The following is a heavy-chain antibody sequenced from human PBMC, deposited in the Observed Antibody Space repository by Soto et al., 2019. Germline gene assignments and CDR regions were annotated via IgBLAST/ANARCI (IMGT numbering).Heavy chain of an antibody. V-gene: IGHV3-48*03. CDR3: ARGPGGNPPYHYDGMDV. CDR1: GFTFSSYE. CDR2: ISSSGSTI. J-gene: IGHJ6*02. Sequence: GGSLRLSCAASGFTFSSYEMNWVRQAPGQGLEWVSYISSSGSTIYYADSVKGRFTISSDNAKNSLYLQMNSLRAEYTAVYYCARGPGGNPPYHYDGMDVWGQGTTVTVSS. D-gene: IGHD2-15*01.